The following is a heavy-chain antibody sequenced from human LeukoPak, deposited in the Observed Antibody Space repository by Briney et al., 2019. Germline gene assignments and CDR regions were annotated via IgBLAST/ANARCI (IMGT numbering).Heavy chain of an antibody. J-gene: IGHJ4*02. CDR2: INPHSGGT. CDR1: GYTFTSYY. Sequence: GASVTVSCKASGYTFTSYYMHWVRQAPGQGLEWMGWINPHSGGTNYAQKFQGRVTMTRDTSISTAYMEVIRLTSDDTAIYFCAREISVAGTMIDYWGQGTLVTVSS. D-gene: IGHD6-19*01. CDR3: AREISVAGTMIDY. V-gene: IGHV1-2*02.